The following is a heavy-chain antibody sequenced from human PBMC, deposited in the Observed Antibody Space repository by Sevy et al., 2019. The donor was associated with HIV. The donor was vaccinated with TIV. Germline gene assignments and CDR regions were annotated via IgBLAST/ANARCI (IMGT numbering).Heavy chain of an antibody. CDR1: GFTFSDYY. V-gene: IGHV3-11*01. CDR2: ISRSGSTI. D-gene: IGHD3-22*01. J-gene: IGHJ5*02. CDR3: ARENTMIEEPGWFDP. Sequence: GGSLRLSCAASGFTFSDYYMSWIRQAPGKGLEWVSYISRSGSTINYADSVKGRFTISRDNAKNSLYLQINSLRAEDTAVYYCARENTMIEEPGWFDPWGQGTLVTGSS.